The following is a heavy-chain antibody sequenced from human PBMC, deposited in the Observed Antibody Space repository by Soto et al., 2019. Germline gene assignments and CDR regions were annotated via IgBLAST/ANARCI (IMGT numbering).Heavy chain of an antibody. V-gene: IGHV3-21*01. CDR2: IRGFSPYT. J-gene: IGHJ6*02. CDR1: GFTFRTYT. D-gene: IGHD2-15*01. CDR3: ARDRGYDAHDYYYNAMDV. Sequence: GGSLRLSCISSGFTFRTYTMNWVRQAPGKGLEWVSGIRGFSPYTFYAGSVKGRFTISRDNAKNSLYLQMNSLRAEDTAVYYCARDRGYDAHDYYYNAMDVWGQGTTVTVSS.